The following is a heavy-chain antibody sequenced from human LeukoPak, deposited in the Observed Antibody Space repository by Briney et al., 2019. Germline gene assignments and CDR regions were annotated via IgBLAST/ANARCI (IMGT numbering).Heavy chain of an antibody. V-gene: IGHV4-39*01. J-gene: IGHJ4*02. Sequence: SETLSLTCTVSGGSISSSSYYWGWIRQPPGKGLEWLGSIYYSGSTYYNPSLKSRVTISVDTSKNQFSLKLSSVTAADTAVYYCARLETYYDFWSGPIVFDYWGQGTLVTVSS. CDR2: IYYSGST. D-gene: IGHD3-3*01. CDR3: ARLETYYDFWSGPIVFDY. CDR1: GGSISSSSYY.